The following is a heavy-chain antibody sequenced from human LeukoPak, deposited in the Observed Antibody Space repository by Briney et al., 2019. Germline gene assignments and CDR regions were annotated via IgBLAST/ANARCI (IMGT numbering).Heavy chain of an antibody. V-gene: IGHV1-69*05. CDR2: IIPIFGTA. CDR1: GGTFSSYA. J-gene: IGHJ5*02. CDR3: ARDWGGGILPGDRFDP. D-gene: IGHD2-15*01. Sequence: SVKVSCKASGGTFSSYAISWVRQAPGQGLEWMGRIIPIFGTANYAQKFQGRVTITTDESTSTACMELSSLRSEDTAVYYCARDWGGGILPGDRFDPWGQGTLVTVSS.